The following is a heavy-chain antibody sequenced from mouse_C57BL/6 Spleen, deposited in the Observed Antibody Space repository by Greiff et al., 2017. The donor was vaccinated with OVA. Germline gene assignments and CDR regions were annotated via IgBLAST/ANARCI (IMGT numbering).Heavy chain of an antibody. CDR2: ISDGGSYT. J-gene: IGHJ2*01. Sequence: EVKLVESGGGLVKPGGSLKLSCAASGFTFSSYAMSWVRQTPEKRLEWVATISDGGSYTYYPDNVKGRFTISRDNAKNNLYLQMSHLKSEDTAMYYSARAGYYDYDRYYFDYWGQGTTLTVSS. CDR3: ARAGYYDYDRYYFDY. V-gene: IGHV5-4*03. D-gene: IGHD2-4*01. CDR1: GFTFSSYA.